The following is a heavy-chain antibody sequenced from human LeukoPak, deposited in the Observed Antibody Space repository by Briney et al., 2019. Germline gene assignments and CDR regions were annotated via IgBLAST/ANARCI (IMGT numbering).Heavy chain of an antibody. D-gene: IGHD5-18*01. CDR3: ATESWIQGEDY. J-gene: IGHJ4*02. CDR2: IYYSGST. V-gene: IGHV4-39*01. Sequence: SETLSLTCTVPGDSISSPGYYWGWIRQPPGKGLEWIGTIYYSGSTYYTPSLKSRVTISADTSKNQFSLKLSSVTAADTAVYYCATESWIQGEDYWGQGTLVTVSS. CDR1: GDSISSPGYY.